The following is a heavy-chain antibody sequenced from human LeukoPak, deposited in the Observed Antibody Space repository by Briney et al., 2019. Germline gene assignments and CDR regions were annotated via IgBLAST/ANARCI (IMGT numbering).Heavy chain of an antibody. J-gene: IGHJ4*02. Sequence: GASVKVSRKASGYTFTTYVISGVRPAPGQGGQRVAWISAYNGNTNYAQKLQGRVTMTTDTSTSTAYMELRSLRSDDTAVYYCARVVGATIYFDYWGQGTLVTVSS. D-gene: IGHD1-26*01. CDR2: ISAYNGNT. CDR1: GYTFTTYV. V-gene: IGHV1-18*01. CDR3: ARVVGATIYFDY.